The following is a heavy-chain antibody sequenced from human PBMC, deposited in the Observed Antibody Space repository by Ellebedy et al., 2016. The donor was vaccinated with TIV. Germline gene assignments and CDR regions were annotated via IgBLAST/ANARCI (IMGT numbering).Heavy chain of an antibody. CDR3: ARDRRITIFGVVIRPVDY. V-gene: IGHV3-21*01. CDR1: GFTFSSYS. J-gene: IGHJ4*02. CDR2: ISSTSSYI. D-gene: IGHD3-3*01. Sequence: GGSLRLSXAASGFTFSSYSMNWVRQAPGKGLEWVSSISSTSSYIYYADSVKGRFTISRDNAKNSLYLQMNSLRAEDTAVYYCARDRRITIFGVVIRPVDYWGQGTLVTVSS.